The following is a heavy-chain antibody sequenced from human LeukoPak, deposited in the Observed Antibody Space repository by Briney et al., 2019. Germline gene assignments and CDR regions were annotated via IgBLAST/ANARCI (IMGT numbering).Heavy chain of an antibody. J-gene: IGHJ5*02. V-gene: IGHV4-59*08. CDR3: ARHGKWELRREWFDP. CDR2: IYYSGST. CDR1: GGSFSGYY. D-gene: IGHD1-26*01. Sequence: KPSETLSLTCAVYGGSFSGYYWSWIRQPPGKGLEWIGYIYYSGSTNYNPSLKSRVTISVDTSKNQFSLKLSSVTAADTAVYYCARHGKWELRREWFDPWGQGTLVTASS.